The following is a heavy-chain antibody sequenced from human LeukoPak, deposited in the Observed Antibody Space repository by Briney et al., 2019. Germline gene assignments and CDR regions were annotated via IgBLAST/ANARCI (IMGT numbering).Heavy chain of an antibody. CDR1: GGSFSGYY. CDR3: ARGPHCSSTSCYPVY. V-gene: IGHV4-34*01. CDR2: INHSGST. D-gene: IGHD2-2*01. J-gene: IGHJ4*02. Sequence: PSETLSLTCAVYGGSFSGYYWSWIRQPPGKGLEWIGEINHSGSTNYNPSLKSRVTISVDTSKNQFSLKLSSVTAADTAVYYCARGPHCSSTSCYPVYWGQGTLVTVSS.